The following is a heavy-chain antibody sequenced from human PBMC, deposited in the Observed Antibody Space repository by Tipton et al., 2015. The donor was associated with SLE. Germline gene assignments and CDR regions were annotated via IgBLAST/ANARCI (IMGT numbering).Heavy chain of an antibody. CDR3: ARVRLQYYYYYYMDV. J-gene: IGHJ6*03. CDR2: IYTSGST. Sequence: TLSLTCTVSGGSISSGSYYWSWIRQPAGKGLEWIGRIYTSGSTNYNPSLKSRVTISVDTSKNQFSLKLSSVTAADTAVYYCARVRLQYYYYYYMDVWGKGTTVTVSS. D-gene: IGHD5-24*01. V-gene: IGHV4-61*02. CDR1: GGSISSGSYY.